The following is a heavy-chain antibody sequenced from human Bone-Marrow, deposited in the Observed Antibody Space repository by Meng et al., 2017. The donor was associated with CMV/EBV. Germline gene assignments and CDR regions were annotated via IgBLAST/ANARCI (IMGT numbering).Heavy chain of an antibody. D-gene: IGHD4-17*01. Sequence: GGSLRLSCAASGFTFSSYGMHWVRQAPGKGLEWASHISGSGGSTYYADSVKGRFTISRDNSKNTLYLQMNSLRAEDTALYFCVKGVTVTTLDYWGRGTLVTVSS. V-gene: IGHV3-23*01. CDR2: ISGSGGST. J-gene: IGHJ4*02. CDR1: GFTFSSYG. CDR3: VKGVTVTTLDY.